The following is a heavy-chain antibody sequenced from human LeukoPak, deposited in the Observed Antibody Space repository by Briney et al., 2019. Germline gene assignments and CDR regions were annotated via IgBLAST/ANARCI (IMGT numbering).Heavy chain of an antibody. Sequence: ASVKVSCMASGGTFSSYAISWVRQAPGQGLEWMGGIIPIFGTANYAQKFQGRVTITADESTSTAYMELSSLRSEDTAVYYCARNPTVEMAPLYYFDYWGQGTLVTVSP. CDR3: ARNPTVEMAPLYYFDY. J-gene: IGHJ4*02. CDR2: IIPIFGTA. CDR1: GGTFSSYA. V-gene: IGHV1-69*01. D-gene: IGHD5-24*01.